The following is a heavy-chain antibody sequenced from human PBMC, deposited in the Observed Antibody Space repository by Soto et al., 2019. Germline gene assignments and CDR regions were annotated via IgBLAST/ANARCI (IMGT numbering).Heavy chain of an antibody. J-gene: IGHJ3*02. V-gene: IGHV4-34*01. D-gene: IGHD6-6*01. CDR2: INHSGST. CDR1: GGSFSGYD. Sequence: PSETLSLTCAVYGGSFSGYDWSWIRQPPGKGLEWIGEINHSGSTNYNPSLKSRVTISVDTSKNQFSLKLSSVTAADTAVYYCARGRIAARPQRRAFDIWGQGTMVTVSS. CDR3: ARGRIAARPQRRAFDI.